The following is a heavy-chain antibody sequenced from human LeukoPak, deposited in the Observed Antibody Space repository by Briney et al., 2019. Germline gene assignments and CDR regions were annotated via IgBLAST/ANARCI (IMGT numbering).Heavy chain of an antibody. Sequence: GGSLRLSCAASGFTFSNYAMSWVRQAPGKGLEWVISGSGSNTYYADSVKGRFTISRDNSKNTLYLQMNSLRAEDTALYYCARDRLGAMLFFDSWGQGTLVTVSS. CDR2: SGSGSNT. D-gene: IGHD3-16*01. CDR3: ARDRLGAMLFFDS. J-gene: IGHJ4*02. CDR1: GFTFSNYA. V-gene: IGHV3-23*01.